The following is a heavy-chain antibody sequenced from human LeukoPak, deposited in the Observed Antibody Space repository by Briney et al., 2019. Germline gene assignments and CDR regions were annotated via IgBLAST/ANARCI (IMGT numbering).Heavy chain of an antibody. J-gene: IGHJ3*02. D-gene: IGHD3-22*01. CDR2: IYYSGST. V-gene: IGHV4-39*01. CDR1: GGSISSSSYY. Sequence: SETLSLTCTVSGGSISSSSYYWGWIRQPPGKGLEWIGRIYYSGSTYYNPSLKSRVTISVDTSKNQFSLKLSSVTAAGTAVYYCARHRMYYYDSSGRGVADAFDIWGQGTMVTVSS. CDR3: ARHRMYYYDSSGRGVADAFDI.